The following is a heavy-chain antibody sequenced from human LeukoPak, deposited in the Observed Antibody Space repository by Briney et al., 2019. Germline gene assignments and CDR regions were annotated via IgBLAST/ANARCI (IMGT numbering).Heavy chain of an antibody. CDR2: IYPGDSDT. CDR3: ARQMTTGPNYYYGMDV. V-gene: IGHV5-51*01. Sequence: PGESLKISCKGSGYSFTSYWIGWVRQMPGKGLEWMGIIYPGDSDTRYSPSFQGQVTISADKSISTAYLRWSSLKASDTAMYYCARQMTTGPNYYYGMDVWGQGTTVTVSS. CDR1: GYSFTSYW. D-gene: IGHD4-17*01. J-gene: IGHJ6*02.